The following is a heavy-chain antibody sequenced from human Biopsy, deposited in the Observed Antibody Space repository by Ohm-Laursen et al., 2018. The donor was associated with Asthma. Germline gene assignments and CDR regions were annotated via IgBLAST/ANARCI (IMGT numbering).Heavy chain of an antibody. V-gene: IGHV1-24*01. J-gene: IGHJ4*02. CDR2: HDHEEGGT. Sequence: SVTVSCKISGYILTDLSMHWARQAPGQGLEWMGGHDHEEGGTVNARRFQGRVTMTEDTSTDTAYMELSSLSSDDTAVYYCASDFPKDYVRYNFQFWGQGTLVTVSS. CDR3: ASDFPKDYVRYNFQF. CDR1: GYILTDLS. D-gene: IGHD4-17*01.